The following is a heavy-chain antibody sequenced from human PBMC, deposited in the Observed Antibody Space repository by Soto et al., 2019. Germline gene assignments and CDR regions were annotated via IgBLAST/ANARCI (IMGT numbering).Heavy chain of an antibody. Sequence: QVQLVQSGAEVKKPGASVKVSCKASGYTFTSYYMHWVRQAPGQGLEWMGIINPSGGSTSYAQKFQGRVTMTRDTSTSTVYMELSSLRSEDTAVYYCARGAVGPAAMPSLENWFDPWGQGTLVTVSS. V-gene: IGHV1-46*03. CDR2: INPSGGST. CDR1: GYTFTSYY. J-gene: IGHJ5*02. CDR3: ARGAVGPAAMPSLENWFDP. D-gene: IGHD2-2*01.